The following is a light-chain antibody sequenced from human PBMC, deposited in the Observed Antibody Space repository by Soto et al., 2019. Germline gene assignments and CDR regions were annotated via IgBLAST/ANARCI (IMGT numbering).Light chain of an antibody. CDR1: QGISSA. CDR2: DAS. J-gene: IGKJ5*01. Sequence: AIQLTQSPSSLSASVGDRVTITCRANQGISSALAWYQQKPGKAPKLLIYDASSLEICGPSMFSGRGSGPDFTLTISSLQPEDFATYYCQQFNSYPITFGQGTRLEIK. CDR3: QQFNSYPIT. V-gene: IGKV1-13*02.